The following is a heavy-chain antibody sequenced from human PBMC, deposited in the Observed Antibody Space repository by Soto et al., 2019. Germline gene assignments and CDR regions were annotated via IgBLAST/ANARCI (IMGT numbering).Heavy chain of an antibody. D-gene: IGHD3-22*01. Sequence: GASVKVSCQASGSTFSSYAISWVRQAPGQGLEWMGGIIPIFGTANYAQKVQGRVTITADESTSTAYMERSRLGSEDRAVYYCVKYSSGHYSHRWLDLWGQGTLVTLS. CDR1: GSTFSSYA. J-gene: IGHJ5*02. CDR3: VKYSSGHYSHRWLDL. V-gene: IGHV1-69*13. CDR2: IIPIFGTA.